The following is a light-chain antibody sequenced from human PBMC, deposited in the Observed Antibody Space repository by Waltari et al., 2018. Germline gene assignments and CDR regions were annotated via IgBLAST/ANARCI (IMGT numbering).Light chain of an antibody. CDR2: DVT. Sequence: QSALTQPASVSGSPGQSITISCTGTRSDIGDYNYVPWYQQHPGKSPKLIIFDVTNRPSGVSDRFSGPKSGNPASLTISALQAEDEGDYYCSSYRSTISVVFGGGTKVTVL. V-gene: IGLV2-14*03. J-gene: IGLJ2*01. CDR3: SSYRSTISVV. CDR1: RSDIGDYNY.